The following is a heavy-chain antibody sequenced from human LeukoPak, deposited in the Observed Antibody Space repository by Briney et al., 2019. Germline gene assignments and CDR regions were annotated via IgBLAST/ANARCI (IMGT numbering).Heavy chain of an antibody. Sequence: SQTLSLTCTVSGDSISRGDYYWSWIRQPAGNGLEWIGRISSSGSTNYNPSLKSRVTISVDTSKNQFSLKLSSVTAADTAVYFCARGPYSYDSSGAFDIWGQGTMVTVSS. J-gene: IGHJ3*02. CDR2: ISSSGST. V-gene: IGHV4-61*02. CDR1: GDSISRGDYY. CDR3: ARGPYSYDSSGAFDI. D-gene: IGHD3-22*01.